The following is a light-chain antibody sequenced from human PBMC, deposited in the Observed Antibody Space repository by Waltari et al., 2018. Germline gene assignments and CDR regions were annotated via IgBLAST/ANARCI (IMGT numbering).Light chain of an antibody. J-gene: IGKJ5*01. CDR1: QSVSSY. V-gene: IGKV3-11*01. CDR2: DAS. CDR3: QQRSDWPPH. Sequence: EIVLTQSPATLSLSPGERATLSCRASQSVSSYLGWYQQTPGQAPRLLIYDASNRATGIPARFSGSGSGTDLTLTISSLEPEDFAVYYCQQRSDWPPHFGQGTRLEMK.